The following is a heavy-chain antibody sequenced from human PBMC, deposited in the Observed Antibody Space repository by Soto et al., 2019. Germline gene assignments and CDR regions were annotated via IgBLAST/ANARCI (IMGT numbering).Heavy chain of an antibody. J-gene: IGHJ6*03. CDR2: IFYSGST. D-gene: IGHD2-15*01. V-gene: IGHV4-59*01. CDR1: GGSISNYY. CDR3: AREGYCSGGSCYSLGYYMDV. Sequence: QVQLQESGPGLVKPSETLSLTCTVSGGSISNYYWSWIRQPPGKGLEWIGYIFYSGSTNYNPSLKSRVTISVDPSKNRFSLKLTSVTAADTAVYYCAREGYCSGGSCYSLGYYMDVWGKGTTVTVSS.